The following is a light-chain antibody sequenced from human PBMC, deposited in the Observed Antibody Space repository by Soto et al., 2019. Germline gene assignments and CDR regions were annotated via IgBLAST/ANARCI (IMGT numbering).Light chain of an antibody. CDR3: QSYDSSLSRL. V-gene: IGLV1-40*01. J-gene: IGLJ1*01. Sequence: QSLLTQPPSVSGAPGQRITISCPGSSSNIGAGYDVHWYRQLPGTAPKLLIYGDNNRPSGVPDRFSGSKSGTSASLAITGLQPEDEADYYCQSYDSSLSRLFGTGTKVTVL. CDR1: SSNIGAGYD. CDR2: GDN.